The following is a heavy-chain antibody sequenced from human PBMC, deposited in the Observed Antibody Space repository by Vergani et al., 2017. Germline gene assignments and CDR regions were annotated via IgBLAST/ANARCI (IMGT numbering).Heavy chain of an antibody. CDR1: GFTFSACP. J-gene: IGHJ4*02. V-gene: IGHV3-23*01. CDR3: AGLSYGTTPYLQGGYDC. D-gene: IGHD4/OR15-4a*01. CDR2: ISARYPST. Sequence: EVQLLQSGGGVIQPGGSVRLSCAASGFTFSACPMTWVRQAPGKGLEWVSAISARYPSTYYADSVKGRFTISRDNSKNMLYLQMNSLRAEDTAVYYFAGLSYGTTPYLQGGYDCWGQGTLVSVSS.